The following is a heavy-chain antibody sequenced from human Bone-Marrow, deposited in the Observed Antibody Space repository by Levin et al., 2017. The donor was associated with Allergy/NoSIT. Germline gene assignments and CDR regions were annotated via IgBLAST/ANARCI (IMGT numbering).Heavy chain of an antibody. CDR3: AKDSRTSSSSPLNYYYDYYMDV. D-gene: IGHD6-6*01. Sequence: TGGSLRLSCAASGFTFSSYAMSWVRQAPGKGLEWVSAISGSGGSTYYADSVKGRFTISRDNSKNTLYLQMNSLRAEDTAVYYCAKDSRTSSSSPLNYYYDYYMDVWGKGTTVTVSS. V-gene: IGHV3-23*01. CDR2: ISGSGGST. CDR1: GFTFSSYA. J-gene: IGHJ6*03.